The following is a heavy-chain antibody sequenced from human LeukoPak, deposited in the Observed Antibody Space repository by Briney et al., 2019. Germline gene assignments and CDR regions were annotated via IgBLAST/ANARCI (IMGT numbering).Heavy chain of an antibody. J-gene: IGHJ6*03. D-gene: IGHD1-26*01. V-gene: IGHV3-21*01. CDR2: ITSGSSYI. CDR1: GFTLSSYT. Sequence: PGGSLRLSCAASGFTLSSYTMNWVRQAPGKGLEWVSSITSGSSYIYYADSVKGRFTISRDNAKNSLYLQMNSLRAEDTAVYYCARDPYSGSYGNYYYYFMDVWGKGTTVTISS. CDR3: ARDPYSGSYGNYYYYFMDV.